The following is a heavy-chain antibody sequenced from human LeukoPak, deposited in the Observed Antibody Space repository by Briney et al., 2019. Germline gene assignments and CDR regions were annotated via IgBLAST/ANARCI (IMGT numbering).Heavy chain of an antibody. Sequence: TSSETLSLTCTVSGGSISSGGYSWSWIRQHPGKGLEWIGYIYYSGSTYYNPSLKSRVTISVDTSKNQFSLKLSSVTAADTAVYYCASDNWNDEGAFDIWGQGTMVTVSS. CDR3: ASDNWNDEGAFDI. CDR2: IYYSGST. CDR1: GGSISSGGYS. J-gene: IGHJ3*02. D-gene: IGHD1-20*01. V-gene: IGHV4-31*03.